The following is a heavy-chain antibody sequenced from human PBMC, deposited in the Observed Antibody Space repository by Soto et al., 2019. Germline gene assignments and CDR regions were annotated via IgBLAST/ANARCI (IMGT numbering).Heavy chain of an antibody. D-gene: IGHD6-19*01. Sequence: VGSLILCWAVSGVSCSSYSGSWVRQAPGKGLEWVSAITDDGETTYYADSVKGRFTISRDNSKNTLYLQMNSLRAEGTAVYYCAKVYQQWLVHFAYWGQGTPVTVSS. J-gene: IGHJ4*02. V-gene: IGHV3-23*01. CDR1: GVSCSSYS. CDR2: ITDDGETT. CDR3: AKVYQQWLVHFAY.